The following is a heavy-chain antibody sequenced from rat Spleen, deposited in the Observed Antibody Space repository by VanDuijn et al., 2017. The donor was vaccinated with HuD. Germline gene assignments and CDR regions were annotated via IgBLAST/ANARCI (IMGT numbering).Heavy chain of an antibody. J-gene: IGHJ4*01. V-gene: IGHV5-31*01. CDR2: ITNTGGST. D-gene: IGHD1-6*01. CDR1: GFTFNNYW. Sequence: EVQLVETGGGLVQPGRSLKLSCVASGFTFNNYWMTWIRQAPGKGLEWVASITNTGGSTYYPDSVKGRFTISRDNAENTVYLQMNSLRSEDTATYYGAKDSHLYYGGLWDAWGQGASVTVSS. CDR3: AKDSHLYYGGLWDA.